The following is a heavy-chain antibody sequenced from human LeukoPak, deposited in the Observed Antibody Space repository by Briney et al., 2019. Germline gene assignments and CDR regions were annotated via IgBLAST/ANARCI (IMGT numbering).Heavy chain of an antibody. J-gene: IGHJ4*02. CDR1: GYSFINYW. Sequence: GESLKISCKASGYSFINYWIGWVRQMPGKGLEWMGIIYPDDSDTRYSPSFQGQVTISADRSISTTYLQRSSLRASDTAMYYCARRTGFFDYWGQGTLVTVSS. V-gene: IGHV5-51*01. CDR2: IYPDDSDT. CDR3: ARRTGFFDY. D-gene: IGHD1-14*01.